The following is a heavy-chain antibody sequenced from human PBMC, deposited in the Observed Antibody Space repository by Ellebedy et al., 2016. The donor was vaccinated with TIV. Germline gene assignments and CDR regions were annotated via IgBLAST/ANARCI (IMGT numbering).Heavy chain of an antibody. D-gene: IGHD2-2*01. CDR3: ARGLVVDP. J-gene: IGHJ5*02. CDR1: GGSISSYY. V-gene: IGHV4-59*01. CDR2: IYYSGST. Sequence: GSLRLSCTVSGGSISSYYWSWIRQPPGKGLEWIGYIYYSGSTNYNPSLKSRVTISVDTSKNQFSLKLSSVTAADTAVYYCARGLVVDPWGQGTLVTVSS.